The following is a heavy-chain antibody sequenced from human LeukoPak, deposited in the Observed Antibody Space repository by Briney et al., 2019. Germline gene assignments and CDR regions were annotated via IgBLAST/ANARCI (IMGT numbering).Heavy chain of an antibody. CDR3: ARDGGIGQQLVLGGRGYFDY. Sequence: SETLSLTRPVYGGSYSGYYWSWIRQPPWKELDGIGEINHSGSTNYNPSLKSRVTISVDTSKNQFSLKLSSVTAADTAVYYCARDGGIGQQLVLGGRGYFDYWGQGTLVTVSS. J-gene: IGHJ4*02. V-gene: IGHV4-34*01. CDR1: GGSYSGYY. D-gene: IGHD6-13*01. CDR2: INHSGST.